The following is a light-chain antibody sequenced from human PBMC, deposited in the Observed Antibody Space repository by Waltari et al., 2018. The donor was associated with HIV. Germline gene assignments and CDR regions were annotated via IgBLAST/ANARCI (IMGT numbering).Light chain of an antibody. CDR3: QQYNNWPPLT. Sequence: EILMTQSPATLSVSPGERATLSCRTSQSVSNNLAWYQQRPGQAPRILIYGASTRATGIPARFSGSGSGTEFTLTISSLESEDFAVYYCQQYNNWPPLTFGGGTKVEIK. CDR1: QSVSNN. V-gene: IGKV3D-15*01. J-gene: IGKJ4*01. CDR2: GAS.